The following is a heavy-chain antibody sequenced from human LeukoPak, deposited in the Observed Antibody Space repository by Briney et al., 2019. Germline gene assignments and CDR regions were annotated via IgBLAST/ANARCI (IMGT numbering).Heavy chain of an antibody. CDR1: GYTFTGYY. Sequence: GASVKVSCKASGYTFTGYYMHWVRQAPGQGLEWMGRINPNSGGTNYAQKFQGRVTMTRDTSISTAYMELSRLRSDDTAVYYCARPAYDSSGYSSDYWGQGTLVTVYS. D-gene: IGHD3-22*01. V-gene: IGHV1-2*06. CDR2: INPNSGGT. CDR3: ARPAYDSSGYSSDY. J-gene: IGHJ4*02.